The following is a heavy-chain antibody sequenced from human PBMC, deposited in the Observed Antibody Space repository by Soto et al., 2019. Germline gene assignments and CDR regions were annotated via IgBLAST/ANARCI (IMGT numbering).Heavy chain of an antibody. V-gene: IGHV1-69*12. CDR1: GGTFSTYA. CDR3: ASGILLWLRRINNGYSG. J-gene: IGHJ4*02. CDR2: IIPMFGTA. D-gene: IGHD5-12*01. Sequence: QVQLVQSGAEVKKPESSVKVSCKAPGGTFSTYAISWVRQAPGQGLEWMGGIIPMFGTANYAQRFQDRVTITADESTNTVYMDLSSLRSEDTAVYFCASGILLWLRRINNGYSGWGQGTLVTVSS.